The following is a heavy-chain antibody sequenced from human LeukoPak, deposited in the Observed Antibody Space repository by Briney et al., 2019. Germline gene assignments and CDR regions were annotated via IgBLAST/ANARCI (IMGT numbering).Heavy chain of an antibody. D-gene: IGHD2-2*01. CDR1: GGSISSYY. V-gene: IGHV4-59*01. CDR2: IYYSGST. J-gene: IGHJ5*02. CDR3: ARGTQDIVVVPAAMKFVGWFNP. Sequence: SETLSLTCTVSGGSISSYYWSWIRQPPGKGLKWIGDIYYSGSTNYNPSLKSRVTISVDTSTKQFSLKLRSVSAAVTAVYYCARGTQDIVVVPAAMKFVGWFNPWGQGTLVTVSS.